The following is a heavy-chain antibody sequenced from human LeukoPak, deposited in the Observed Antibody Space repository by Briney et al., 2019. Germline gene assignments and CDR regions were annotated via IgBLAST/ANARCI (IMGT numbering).Heavy chain of an antibody. CDR2: FHYGGST. J-gene: IGHJ4*02. CDR3: GRLRYSGTYLFFDY. V-gene: IGHV4-39*01. CDR1: GGSISRSGYS. Sequence: SETLSLTCSVSGGSISRSGYSCGWIRQPPGKGLEWIGTFHYGGSTDHNPSLKSRVTISVDMSKNQLSLRLSSVTAADTAVYYCGRLRYSGTYLFFDYWGQGALVTVSS. D-gene: IGHD1-26*01.